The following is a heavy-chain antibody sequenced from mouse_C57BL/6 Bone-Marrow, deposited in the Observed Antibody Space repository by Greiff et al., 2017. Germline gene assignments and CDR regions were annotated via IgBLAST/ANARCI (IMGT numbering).Heavy chain of an antibody. CDR1: GYTFTDYE. CDR3: TRTSYYGSSPSCAD. J-gene: IGHJ3*01. CDR2: IDPETGGT. V-gene: IGHV1-15*01. D-gene: IGHD1-1*01. Sequence: QVQLQQSGAELVRPGASVTLSCKASGYTFTDYEMHWVKQTPVHGLEWIGAIDPETGGTAYNQKFKGKAILTADKSSSTAYMELRSLTSEDSAVYYGTRTSYYGSSPSCADGGKGTLLTVSA.